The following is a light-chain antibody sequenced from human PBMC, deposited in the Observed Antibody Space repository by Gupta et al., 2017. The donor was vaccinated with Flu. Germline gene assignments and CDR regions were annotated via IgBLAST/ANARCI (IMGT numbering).Light chain of an antibody. CDR2: GTS. CDR1: QSVSSN. V-gene: IGKV3-15*01. CDR3: QQYNDWPPWT. Sequence: EIVMTQSPATLSVSPGERVALSCRASQSVSSNLAWYQQEPGQAPRLLIYGTSTRATGVPARFGGSGSGTEFTLTISSLQSEDFAVYYCQQYNDWPPWTFGQGTKVEIK. J-gene: IGKJ1*01.